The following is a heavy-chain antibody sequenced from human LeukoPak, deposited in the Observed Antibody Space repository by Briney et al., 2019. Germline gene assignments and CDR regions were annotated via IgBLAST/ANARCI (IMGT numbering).Heavy chain of an antibody. D-gene: IGHD6-25*01. Sequence: SETLSLTCAVYGGSFSGYYWSWIRQPPGKGLEWIGEINHSGSTNYNPSLKSRVTISVDTSKNQFSPKLSSVTAADPAVYYCARGRGIVPAPRYFDYCGQGTLVTVSS. CDR3: ARGRGIVPAPRYFDY. CDR1: GGSFSGYY. J-gene: IGHJ4*02. CDR2: INHSGST. V-gene: IGHV4-34*01.